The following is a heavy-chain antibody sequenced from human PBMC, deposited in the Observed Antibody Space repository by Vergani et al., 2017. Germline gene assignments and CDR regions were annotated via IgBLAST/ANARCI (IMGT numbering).Heavy chain of an antibody. J-gene: IGHJ3*02. V-gene: IGHV4-39*07. Sequence: QVQLQESGPGLVKPSETLSLTCTVSGGSISSSSYYWGWIRQPPGKGLEWIGSIYYSGSTYYNPSLKSRVTISVDTSKNQFSLKLSSVTAADTAVYYCARDIGRIVGATYAFDIWGQGTMVTVSS. CDR2: IYYSGST. CDR3: ARDIGRIVGATYAFDI. CDR1: GGSISSSSYY. D-gene: IGHD1-26*01.